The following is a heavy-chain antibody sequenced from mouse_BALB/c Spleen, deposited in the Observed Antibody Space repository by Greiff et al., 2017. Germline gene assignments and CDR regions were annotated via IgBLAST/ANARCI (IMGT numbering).Heavy chain of an antibody. J-gene: IGHJ1*01. CDR1: GFTFSDFY. Sequence: EVNVVESGGGLVQPGGSLRLSCATSGFTFSDFYMEWVRQPPGKRLEWIAASRNKANDYTTEYSASVKGRFIVSRDTSQSILYLQMNALRAEDTAIYYCARDAGGNWYFDVWGAGTTVTVSS. CDR2: SRNKANDYTT. V-gene: IGHV7-1*02. CDR3: ARDAGGNWYFDV.